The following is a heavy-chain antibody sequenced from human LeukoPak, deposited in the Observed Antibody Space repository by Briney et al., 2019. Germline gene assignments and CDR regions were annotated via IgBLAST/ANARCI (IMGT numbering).Heavy chain of an antibody. CDR2: INHSGST. CDR3: ASTVTNPLTLFDY. CDR1: GGSSSGYY. Sequence: SETLSLTCAVYGGSSSGYYWSWIRQPPGKGLEWIGEINHSGSTNYNTSLKSRVTISVDTSKNQFSLKLSSVTAADTAVYYCASTVTNPLTLFDYWGQGTLVTVSS. V-gene: IGHV4-34*01. J-gene: IGHJ4*02. D-gene: IGHD4-17*01.